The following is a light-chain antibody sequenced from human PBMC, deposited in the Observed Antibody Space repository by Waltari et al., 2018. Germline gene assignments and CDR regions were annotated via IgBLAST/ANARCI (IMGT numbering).Light chain of an antibody. CDR2: DVS. Sequence: QSALTQPASVSGSPGQSIPISCTGTSSDVGGYNYVSWYQQHPGKAPKLMIYDVSNRPSGVSNRFSGSKSGNTASLTISGLQAEDEADYYCSSYTSSSTRGVFGTGTKVTVL. CDR1: SSDVGGYNY. CDR3: SSYTSSSTRGV. J-gene: IGLJ1*01. V-gene: IGLV2-14*03.